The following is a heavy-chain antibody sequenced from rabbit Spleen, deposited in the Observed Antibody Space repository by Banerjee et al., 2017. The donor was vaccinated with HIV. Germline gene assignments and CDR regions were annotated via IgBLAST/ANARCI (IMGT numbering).Heavy chain of an antibody. CDR3: ARADYSADGYYS. Sequence: QSLEESGGDLVKPGASLTLTCTASGLSFSSSYWICWVRQAPLEWIGCIYTGSSGNTYYASWAKGRFTISKTSSTTVTLQMTSLTAADTATYFCARADYSADGYYSWGPGTLVTVS. CDR2: IYTGSSGNT. J-gene: IGHJ2*01. CDR1: GLSFSSSYW. D-gene: IGHD2-1*01. V-gene: IGHV1S40*01.